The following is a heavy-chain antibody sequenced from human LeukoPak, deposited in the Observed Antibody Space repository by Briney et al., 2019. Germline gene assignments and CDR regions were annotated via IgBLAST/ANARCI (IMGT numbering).Heavy chain of an antibody. V-gene: IGHV1-46*01. CDR3: ARDYGSSSGFLSGLYYYYMDV. CDR1: GYTFTSYY. J-gene: IGHJ6*03. CDR2: INPSGGST. D-gene: IGHD6-19*01. Sequence: ASVTVSCKASGYTFTSYYMHWVRQAPGQGVEWMGLINPSGGSTSYAQKFQGRVTMTRETSTSTVYMEVSRLRSEDPAVYYCARDYGSSSGFLSGLYYYYMDVWGKGTTVTISS.